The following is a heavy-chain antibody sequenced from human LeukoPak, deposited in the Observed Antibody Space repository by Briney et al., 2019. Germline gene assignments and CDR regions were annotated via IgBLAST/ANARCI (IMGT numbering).Heavy chain of an antibody. V-gene: IGHV1-24*01. CDR3: ATEVRFLEGFDY. J-gene: IGHJ4*02. D-gene: IGHD3-3*01. CDR1: GYTLTELS. CDR2: FDPEDGET. Sequence: ASVKVSCKGSGYTLTELSMHWVRQAPGKGLEWMGGFDPEDGETIYAQKFQGRVTMTEDTSTDTAYMELSSLRSEDTAVYYCATEVRFLEGFDYWGQGTLVTVSS.